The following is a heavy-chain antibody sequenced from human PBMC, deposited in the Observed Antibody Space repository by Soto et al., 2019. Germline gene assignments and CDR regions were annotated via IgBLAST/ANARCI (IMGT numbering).Heavy chain of an antibody. Sequence: EVPLVESGGALVKPGESLTLSCAASGFTFNSAWMTWVRQAPGKGLEWVGRIKRKTDGGTIDYAAPVKGRFTISRDDSKNTLYLQMNSLKTEDTAVYYCTTWRREKSCTSVSCYGDGAYWGQGTLVTVSS. D-gene: IGHD2-2*01. J-gene: IGHJ4*02. CDR3: TTWRREKSCTSVSCYGDGAY. CDR2: IKRKTDGGTI. CDR1: GFTFNSAW. V-gene: IGHV3-15*02.